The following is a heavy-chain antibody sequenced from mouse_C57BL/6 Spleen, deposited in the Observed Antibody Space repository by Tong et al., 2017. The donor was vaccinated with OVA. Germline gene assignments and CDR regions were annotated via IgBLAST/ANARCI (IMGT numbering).Heavy chain of an antibody. Sequence: VQLQVSGPELVKPGASVKISCKASGYAFSSSWMNWVKQRPGKGLEWIGQIYPGDGDTNYNGKFKGKATLTADKSSSTAYMELRSLTSEDSAVYYCARKAYYRAMDYWGQGTSVTVSS. CDR2: IYPGDGDT. CDR1: GYAFSSSW. CDR3: ARKAYYRAMDY. D-gene: IGHD2-14*01. J-gene: IGHJ4*01. V-gene: IGHV1-80*01.